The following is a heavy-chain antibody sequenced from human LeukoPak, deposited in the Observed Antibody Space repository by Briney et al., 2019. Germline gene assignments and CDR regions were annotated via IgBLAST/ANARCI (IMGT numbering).Heavy chain of an antibody. D-gene: IGHD6-13*01. CDR1: GGTFSIYA. V-gene: IGHV1-69*13. CDR2: IIPIFGTA. CDR3: ARGPAIAAAGPRRLDY. Sequence: SVKVSCKASGGTFSIYAISCGPQARGQGLESMGGIIPIFGTANYAQELQGRVTITADESTSIAYMELSSLRSEDTAVYYCARGPAIAAAGPRRLDYWGQGTLVTVSS. J-gene: IGHJ4*02.